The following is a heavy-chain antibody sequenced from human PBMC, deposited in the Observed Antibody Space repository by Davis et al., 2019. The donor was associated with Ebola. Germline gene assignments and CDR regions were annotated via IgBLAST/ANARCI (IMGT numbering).Heavy chain of an antibody. J-gene: IGHJ5*02. V-gene: IGHV3-23*01. CDR2: IGGSDGRT. CDR3: AKDPRGTAAGTIWFDP. Sequence: GESLKISCAASGFTVSSNYMSWVRQAPGKGLEWVSAIGGSDGRTYYADSAKGRFTISRDNSKNTLYLQMNSLRAEDTAVYYCAKDPRGTAAGTIWFDPWGQGTLVTVSS. D-gene: IGHD6-13*01. CDR1: GFTVSSNY.